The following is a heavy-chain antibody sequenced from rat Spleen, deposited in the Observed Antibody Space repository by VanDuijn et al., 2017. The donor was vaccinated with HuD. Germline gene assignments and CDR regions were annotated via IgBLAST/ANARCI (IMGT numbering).Heavy chain of an antibody. D-gene: IGHD1-12*01. Sequence: EVQLVESGGGLVQPGGSVKLSCEASGFTFNDYWMTWIRQAPGKGREWIASITNTGGNTYYPDSVKGRFTISRDNAKSSLYLQMNSLRSEDTATYYCTRDGNPALGVMDAWGQGVVVTVSS. J-gene: IGHJ2*01. CDR3: TRDGNPALGVMDA. CDR1: GFTFNDYW. V-gene: IGHV5-31*01. CDR2: ITNTGGNT.